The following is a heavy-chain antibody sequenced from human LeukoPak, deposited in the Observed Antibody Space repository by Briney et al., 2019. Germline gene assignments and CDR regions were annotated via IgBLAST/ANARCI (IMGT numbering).Heavy chain of an antibody. CDR3: ARGHCSRTSCYEGPDWFDP. CDR2: ISSSSSYT. Sequence: AGGSLRLSCAASGFTLSDYYMSWIRQAPGKGLEWVSYISSSSSYTNYADSVKGRFTTSRDNAKNSLFLQMNSLRAEDTAVYYCARGHCSRTSCYEGPDWFDPWGQRTLVTVSS. J-gene: IGHJ5*02. D-gene: IGHD2-2*01. V-gene: IGHV3-11*06. CDR1: GFTLSDYY.